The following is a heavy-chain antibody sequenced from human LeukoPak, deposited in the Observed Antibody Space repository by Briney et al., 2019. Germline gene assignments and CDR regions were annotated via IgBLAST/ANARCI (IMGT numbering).Heavy chain of an antibody. J-gene: IGHJ4*02. V-gene: IGHV4-31*03. Sequence: SETLSLTCTVSGGSISSDSYYWAWIRQHPGKGLEWIGYIYYSGSTYYNPSLKSRVTISVDTSKNQFSLKLSSVTAADTAVYYCARSSSWLHWGQGTLVTVSS. CDR1: GGSISSDSYY. CDR2: IYYSGST. D-gene: IGHD6-13*01. CDR3: ARSSSWLH.